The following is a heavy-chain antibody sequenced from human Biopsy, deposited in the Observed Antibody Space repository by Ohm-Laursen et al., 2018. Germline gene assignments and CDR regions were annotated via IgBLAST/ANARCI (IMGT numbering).Heavy chain of an antibody. CDR2: IIPILRTT. CDR3: AREAIGYQLPCDD. J-gene: IGHJ4*02. D-gene: IGHD2-2*01. CDR1: GYSLTELS. Sequence: SSVKVSCKVSGYSLTELSMHWVRQAPGQGLEWMGRIIPILRTTAYAQTFLGRVTITADSPTSTVDMELTSLTSDDTAVYFCAREAIGYQLPCDDWGQGTLVTVSS. V-gene: IGHV1-69*08.